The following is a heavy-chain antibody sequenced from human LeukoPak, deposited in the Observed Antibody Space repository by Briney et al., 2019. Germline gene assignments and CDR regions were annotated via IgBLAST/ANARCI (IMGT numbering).Heavy chain of an antibody. CDR3: AKETKVGKNLYYFDY. Sequence: GGSLRLSCVASGFKFNDYAMHWVRQAPGKGLEWVSGLSWHSGSIGYADSVKGRFIISRDNAKNSLYLEMNSLRPEDSALYYCAKETKVGKNLYYFDYWGRGTLVTVSS. D-gene: IGHD1-26*01. CDR1: GFKFNDYA. CDR2: LSWHSGSI. J-gene: IGHJ4*02. V-gene: IGHV3-9*01.